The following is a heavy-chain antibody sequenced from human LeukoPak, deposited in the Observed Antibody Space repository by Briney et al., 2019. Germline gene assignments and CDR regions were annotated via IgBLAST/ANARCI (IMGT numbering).Heavy chain of an antibody. CDR2: VYYSGST. D-gene: IGHD6-19*01. V-gene: IGHV4-59*01. J-gene: IGHJ4*02. CDR3: ARYNSGWSYYFDY. CDR1: GGSISPYY. Sequence: SETLSLTCTVSGGSISPYYWSWIRQPPGKGLEWIGYVYYSGSTIYNPSLKSRVTISVDTSRRQFSLKLSSVTAADTAVYYCARYNSGWSYYFDYWGPGRLVTVSS.